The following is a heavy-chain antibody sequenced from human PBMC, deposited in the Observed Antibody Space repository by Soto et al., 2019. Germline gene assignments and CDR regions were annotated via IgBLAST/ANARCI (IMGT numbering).Heavy chain of an antibody. J-gene: IGHJ4*02. D-gene: IGHD5-18*01. CDR3: AKDRQLGSSLYYFDY. Sequence: QVQLVESGGGVVQPGRSLRLSCAASGCTFSSYGMHWVRQAPGKGLEWVAVISYHGSNKDYADSVKGRFTISRDNSKNTLYLQMNSLRGEDTAVYYCAKDRQLGSSLYYFDYWGQGTLVTVSS. V-gene: IGHV3-30*18. CDR2: ISYHGSNK. CDR1: GCTFSSYG.